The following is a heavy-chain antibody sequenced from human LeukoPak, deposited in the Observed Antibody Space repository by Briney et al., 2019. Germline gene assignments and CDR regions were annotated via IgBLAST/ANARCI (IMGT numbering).Heavy chain of an antibody. V-gene: IGHV3-21*01. CDR2: ISSSSSYI. CDR3: AREVAGTVDY. Sequence: SGGSLRLSCAASGFTFSSYGMNWVRQAPGKGLEWVSSISSSSSYIYYADSVKGRFTISRDNAKNSLYLQMNSLRAEDTAVYYCAREVAGTVDYWGQGTLVTVSS. J-gene: IGHJ4*02. D-gene: IGHD6-19*01. CDR1: GFTFSSYG.